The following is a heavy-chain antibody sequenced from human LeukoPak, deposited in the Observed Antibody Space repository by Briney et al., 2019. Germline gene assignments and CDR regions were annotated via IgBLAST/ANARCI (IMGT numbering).Heavy chain of an antibody. CDR1: GFTFSSHW. CDR2: INADGSAT. V-gene: IGHV3-74*01. CDR3: VRGALRDCSYTSCTRGNWFNP. J-gene: IGHJ5*02. Sequence: GGSLRLSCAASGFTFSSHWMHWVRQAPEKGLVGVSHINADGSATYYAASVKGRFTISRDNARNTLYLQMHSLTAEDTGVYYCVRGALRDCSYTSCTRGNWFNPWGQGTLVTVSS. D-gene: IGHD2-2*01.